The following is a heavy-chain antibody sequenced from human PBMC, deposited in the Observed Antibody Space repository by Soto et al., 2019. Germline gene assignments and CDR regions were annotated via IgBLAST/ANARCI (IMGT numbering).Heavy chain of an antibody. CDR2: IYYSGST. V-gene: IGHV4-59*01. Sequence: SETLSLTCTVSGGSISSYYWSWIRQPPGKGLEWIGYIYYSGSTNYNPSLKSRVTISVDTSKNQFSLKLSSVTAADTAVYYCARVKNPRFRYFDYWGQGTLVTVSS. D-gene: IGHD3-3*01. J-gene: IGHJ4*02. CDR1: GGSISSYY. CDR3: ARVKNPRFRYFDY.